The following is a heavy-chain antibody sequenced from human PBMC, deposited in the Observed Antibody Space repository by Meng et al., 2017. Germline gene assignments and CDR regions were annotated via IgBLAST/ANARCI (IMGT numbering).Heavy chain of an antibody. CDR2: ISAYNGNT. J-gene: IGHJ2*01. CDR3: ARGGSRYYGDYNWYFDL. D-gene: IGHD4-17*01. V-gene: IGHV1-18*01. CDR1: GYTFTSYG. Sequence: HVHLVQSGAYVKKPGASVKVSCNASGYTFTSYGISWVRQAPGQGLEWMGWISAYNGNTNYAQKLQGRVTMTTDTSTSTAYMELRSLRSDDTAVYYCARGGSRYYGDYNWYFDLWGRGTLVTVSS.